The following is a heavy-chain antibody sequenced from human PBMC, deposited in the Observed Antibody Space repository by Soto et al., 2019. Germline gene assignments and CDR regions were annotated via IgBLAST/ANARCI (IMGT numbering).Heavy chain of an antibody. CDR1: GGSISSGGYY. CDR3: ARDNRPTTTVTSFRYFDY. D-gene: IGHD4-17*01. Sequence: SETLSLTCTVSGGSISSGGYYWSWIRQHPGKGLEWIGYIYYSGSTYYNPSLKSRVTISVDTSKNQFSLKLSSVTAADTAVYYCARDNRPTTTVTSFRYFDYWGQGTLVTVSS. J-gene: IGHJ4*02. V-gene: IGHV4-31*03. CDR2: IYYSGST.